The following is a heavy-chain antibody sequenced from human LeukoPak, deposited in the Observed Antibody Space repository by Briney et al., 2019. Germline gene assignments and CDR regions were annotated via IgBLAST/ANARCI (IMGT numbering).Heavy chain of an antibody. J-gene: IGHJ4*02. CDR3: ARDPGGTGTLDY. CDR1: DYSMKTDYY. CDR2: IFHSGKT. D-gene: IGHD1-26*01. V-gene: IGHV4-38-2*02. Sequence: PSETLSLTCTVSDYSMKTDYYWGWIRQSRGKGLEWIGTIFHSGKTYSNPSLKSRVTVSIDTSKNQFSLKLSSVTAADTAVYYCARDPGGTGTLDYWGQGTLVTVSS.